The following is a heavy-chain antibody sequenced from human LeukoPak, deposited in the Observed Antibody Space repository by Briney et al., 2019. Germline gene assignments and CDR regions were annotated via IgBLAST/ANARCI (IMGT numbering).Heavy chain of an antibody. V-gene: IGHV4-34*01. D-gene: IGHD6-19*01. CDR2: VTHSRST. CDR3: ARRLPVAGRAPDY. J-gene: IGHJ4*02. CDR1: GGSFSDYY. Sequence: ASETLSLTCAVYGGSFSDYYWSWIRQPPGKGLEWIGEVTHSRSTNSNPSLKSRVTILVVTSMNQFSLKLSSVTAADTAVYYCARRLPVAGRAPDYWGPGTLVTVSS.